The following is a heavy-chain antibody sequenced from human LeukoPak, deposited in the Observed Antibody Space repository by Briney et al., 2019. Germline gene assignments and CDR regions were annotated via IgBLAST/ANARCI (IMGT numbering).Heavy chain of an antibody. Sequence: ASVKVSCKASGYTFTSYGISWVRQAPGQGLEWMGWISAYNGNTNYAQKLQGRVTMTTDTSTSTAYMELRSLRSDGTAVYYCARCMPAGTPFDYWGQGTLVTISS. CDR2: ISAYNGNT. V-gene: IGHV1-18*01. CDR1: GYTFTSYG. CDR3: ARCMPAGTPFDY. D-gene: IGHD6-13*01. J-gene: IGHJ4*02.